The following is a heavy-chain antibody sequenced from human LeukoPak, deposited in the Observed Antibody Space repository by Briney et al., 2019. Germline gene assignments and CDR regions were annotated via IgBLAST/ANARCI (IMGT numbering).Heavy chain of an antibody. CDR1: GFTFSSYA. V-gene: IGHV3-30*04. J-gene: IGHJ3*01. CDR3: AKEYSSIVAFDF. CDR2: ISYDGSKK. D-gene: IGHD5-18*01. Sequence: GRSLRLSCAASGFTFSSYAMHWVRQAPGKGLEWVVVISYDGSKKYYADSVKGRFTISRDNSKNTLYLQMNSLRAEDTAVYYCAKEYSSIVAFDFWGQGTMVTVSS.